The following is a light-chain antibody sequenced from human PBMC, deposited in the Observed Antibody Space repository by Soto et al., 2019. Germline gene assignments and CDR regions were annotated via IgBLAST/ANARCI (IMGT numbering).Light chain of an antibody. CDR3: SLYTSSSTLV. CDR1: SSDVGGYNS. J-gene: IGLJ1*01. Sequence: QSVLTQPASVSGSPGQSIAISCTGTSSDVGGYNSVSWYQHHPGKAPKLMIYDVNYRPSGISDRFSGSKSGNTASLTISGLQAEDEADYYCSLYTSSSTLVFGTGTKVTVL. CDR2: DVN. V-gene: IGLV2-14*03.